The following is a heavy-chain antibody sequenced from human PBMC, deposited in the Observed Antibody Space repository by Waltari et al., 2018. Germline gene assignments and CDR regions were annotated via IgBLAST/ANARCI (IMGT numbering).Heavy chain of an antibody. CDR3: ATRHLLQGLVETAY. CDR2: VNVGVGST. Sequence: QVQVLQSGAEVKKPGASVKISCQVSGYHFINFAVHWVRLAPGQKFAWLGWVNVGVGSTKTSQKFNDRLTFTKDTTATTGYMELRGLTSQDTAVYYCATRHLLQGLVETAYWGQGTQVNVST. J-gene: IGHJ4*02. CDR1: GYHFINFA. D-gene: IGHD1-26*01. V-gene: IGHV1-3*01.